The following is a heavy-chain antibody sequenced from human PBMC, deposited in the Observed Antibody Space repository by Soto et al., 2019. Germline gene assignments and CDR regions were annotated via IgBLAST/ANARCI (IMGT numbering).Heavy chain of an antibody. J-gene: IGHJ4*02. V-gene: IGHV4-61*01. Sequence: PSETLSLTCTVSGGSVSSGSYYWSWIRQPPGKGLEWIGYIYYSGSTNYNPSLKSRVTISVDTSKNQFSLQLSSVTAADTAVYYCARPHYYGSGGYFFWGQGTLVTVSS. CDR3: ARPHYYGSGGYFF. D-gene: IGHD3-10*01. CDR2: IYYSGST. CDR1: GGSVSSGSYY.